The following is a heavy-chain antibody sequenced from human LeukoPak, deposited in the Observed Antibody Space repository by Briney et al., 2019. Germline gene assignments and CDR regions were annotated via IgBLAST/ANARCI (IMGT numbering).Heavy chain of an antibody. D-gene: IGHD2-2*01. CDR1: GYSFTTYW. Sequence: GESLKISCEGSGYSFTTYWIGWARQMPGKGLEWMGIIYPGDSDTRYSPSFQGQVTISADKSISTAYLQWSSLKASDTAKYFCARLGDQLAYNWFDPWGQGTLVTVSS. V-gene: IGHV5-51*01. CDR2: IYPGDSDT. CDR3: ARLGDQLAYNWFDP. J-gene: IGHJ5*02.